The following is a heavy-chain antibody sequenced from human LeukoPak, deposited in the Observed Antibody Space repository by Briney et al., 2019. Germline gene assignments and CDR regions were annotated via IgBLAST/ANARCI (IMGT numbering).Heavy chain of an antibody. D-gene: IGHD3/OR15-3a*01. J-gene: IGHJ6*03. V-gene: IGHV3-48*01. CDR2: ISSSSSTI. CDR1: GFTFSSYS. CDR3: AKDGPSYYYYYYMDV. Sequence: PGGSLRLSCAASGFTFSSYSMNWVRQAPGKGLEWVSYISSSSSTIYYADSVKGRFTISRDNAKNSLYLQMNSLRAEDTAVYYCAKDGPSYYYYYYMDVWGKGTTVTVSS.